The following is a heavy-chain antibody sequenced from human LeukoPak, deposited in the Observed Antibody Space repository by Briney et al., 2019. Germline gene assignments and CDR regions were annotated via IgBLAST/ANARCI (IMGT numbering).Heavy chain of an antibody. D-gene: IGHD3-22*01. V-gene: IGHV3-49*04. Sequence: GRSLRLSCTADGFTFGDYSMSWVSQAPGKGLECVDIIRSKAYGGTPEYAASVKGRFTISRDDTKNIAYLQINSLKTEDTGVYYCTRVGHYYDSRGYYVVDFDYWGQGTLVTVSS. CDR2: IRSKAYGGTP. CDR3: TRVGHYYDSRGYYVVDFDY. J-gene: IGHJ4*02. CDR1: GFTFGDYS.